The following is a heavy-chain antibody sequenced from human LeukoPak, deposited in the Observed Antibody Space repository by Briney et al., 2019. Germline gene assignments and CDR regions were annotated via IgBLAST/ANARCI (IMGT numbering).Heavy chain of an antibody. J-gene: IGHJ5*02. V-gene: IGHV1-8*02. Sequence: APVKVSCKASGYTFTGYYMHWVRQAPGQGLEWMGWISAYNGNTTYAQKLQGRVTMTRNTSISTAYMELSSLRSEDTAVYYCARDPGYYGSGSYCWFDPWGQGTLVTVSS. CDR3: ARDPGYYGSGSYCWFDP. CDR2: ISAYNGNT. CDR1: GYTFTGYY. D-gene: IGHD3-10*01.